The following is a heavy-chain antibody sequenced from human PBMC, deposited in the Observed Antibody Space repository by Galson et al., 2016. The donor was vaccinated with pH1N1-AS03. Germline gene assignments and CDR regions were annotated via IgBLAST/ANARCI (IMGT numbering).Heavy chain of an antibody. V-gene: IGHV2-5*02. CDR1: GFSLSTGGVH. CDR3: ARSTHVNEGLDF. J-gene: IGHJ4*02. D-gene: IGHD2-8*01. Sequence: PALVKPTQTLTLTCTFSGFSLSTGGVHVAWIRQPPGKALEWLALIFWDGGTRYRPSLRSRLTITKDTSKNQVVLTMTNMDPVDTATYYCARSTHVNEGLDFWGQGTLVTVSS. CDR2: IFWDGGT.